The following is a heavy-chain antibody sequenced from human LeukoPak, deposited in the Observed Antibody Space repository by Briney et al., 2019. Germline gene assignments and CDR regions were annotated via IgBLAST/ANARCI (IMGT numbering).Heavy chain of an antibody. J-gene: IGHJ4*02. CDR3: ARSITIFGVVTD. CDR1: GGSISSSSYY. D-gene: IGHD3-3*01. CDR2: IYYSGST. V-gene: IGHV4-39*07. Sequence: KPSETLSLTCTVSGGSISSSSYYWGWIRQPPGKGLEWIGSIYYSGSTYYNPSLKSRATISVDTSKNQFSLKLSSVTAADTAVYYCARSITIFGVVTDWGQGTLVTVSS.